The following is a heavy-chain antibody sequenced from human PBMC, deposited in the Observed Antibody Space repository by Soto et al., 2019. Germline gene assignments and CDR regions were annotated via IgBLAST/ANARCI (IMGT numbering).Heavy chain of an antibody. J-gene: IGHJ4*02. Sequence: GASVKVSCKASGVTFSRQDMRWVRQAPGQGLEWMGGIIPIFGTPQYAEKFQDRVTITADESTSTAYMELSSLTSEDTAVYYCATNEGRDGYSSDYWGQGTLVTVSS. V-gene: IGHV1-69*13. CDR2: IIPIFGTP. CDR3: ATNEGRDGYSSDY. D-gene: IGHD5-18*01. CDR1: GVTFSRQD.